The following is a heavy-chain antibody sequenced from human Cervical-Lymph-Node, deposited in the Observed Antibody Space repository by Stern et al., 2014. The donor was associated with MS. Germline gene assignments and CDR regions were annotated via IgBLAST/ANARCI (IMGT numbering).Heavy chain of an antibody. Sequence: VQLLESGGGVVQPGRSLRLSCAASRLTFSSYGMHWVRQAPGKGLEWVAVISYDGSKKYYADSVKGRFTISRDNSKNSLYLQMNSLRAEDTAVYYCTRAVFCSGGSCYSYFHYYGMDVWGQGTTVTVSS. CDR1: RLTFSSYG. CDR2: ISYDGSKK. J-gene: IGHJ6*02. V-gene: IGHV3-30*03. D-gene: IGHD2-15*01. CDR3: TRAVFCSGGSCYSYFHYYGMDV.